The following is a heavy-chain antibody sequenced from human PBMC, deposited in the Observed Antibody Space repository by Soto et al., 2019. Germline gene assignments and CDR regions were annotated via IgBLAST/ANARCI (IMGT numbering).Heavy chain of an antibody. CDR1: RITLSRSI. Sequence: PGGTLRLSCSASRITLSRSIMQWVRQARGKGLEWIATISSTSTNIYYADSVKGRFIISRDNPKNSLYLQMNSLRGEDMAVYFCARGIASSSLVTFDVWGQGTMVTVSS. V-gene: IGHV3-21*01. CDR2: ISSTSTNI. CDR3: ARGIASSSLVTFDV. J-gene: IGHJ3*01. D-gene: IGHD2-21*01.